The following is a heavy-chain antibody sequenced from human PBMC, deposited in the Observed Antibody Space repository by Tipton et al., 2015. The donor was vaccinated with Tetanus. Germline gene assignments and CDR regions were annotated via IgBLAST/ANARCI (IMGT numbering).Heavy chain of an antibody. CDR2: LYFSGNT. Sequence: TLSLTCTVSGASISTYSWTWIRQSPGKGLEWIVYLYFSGNTNYNPSLKTRVTMSPDTSKNQVSLRLNSVTAADTAVYYCARAGEGGYDATMGFYYYYMDVWGEGTTVTVSS. CDR3: ARAGEGGYDATMGFYYYYMDV. D-gene: IGHD5-12*01. V-gene: IGHV4-59*01. CDR1: GASISTYS. J-gene: IGHJ6*03.